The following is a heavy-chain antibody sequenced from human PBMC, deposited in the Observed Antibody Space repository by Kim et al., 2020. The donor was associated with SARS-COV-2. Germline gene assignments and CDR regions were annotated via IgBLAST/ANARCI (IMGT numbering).Heavy chain of an antibody. J-gene: IGHJ6*02. V-gene: IGHV3-30*04. CDR3: ARDGVLGTKRYYYYGMDV. Sequence: GGSLRLSCAASGFTFSSYAMHWVRQAPGKGLEWVAVISYDGSNKYYADSVKGRFTISRDNSKNTLYLQMNSLRAEDTAVYYCARDGVLGTKRYYYYGMDVWGQGTTVTVSS. CDR2: ISYDGSNK. D-gene: IGHD1-1*01. CDR1: GFTFSSYA.